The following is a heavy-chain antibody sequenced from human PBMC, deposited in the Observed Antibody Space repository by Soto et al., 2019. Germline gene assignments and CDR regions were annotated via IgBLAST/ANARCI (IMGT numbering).Heavy chain of an antibody. Sequence: GGSLILSCGASGFTFSSYCMNWVRQAPGKGLEWVSSISSSSSYIYYADSVKGRFTISRDNAKNSLYLQMNSLRAEDTAVYYCARDGAEQLVPDYWGQGTLVTVSS. CDR3: ARDGAEQLVPDY. V-gene: IGHV3-21*01. CDR1: GFTFSSYC. J-gene: IGHJ4*02. CDR2: ISSSSSYI. D-gene: IGHD6-6*01.